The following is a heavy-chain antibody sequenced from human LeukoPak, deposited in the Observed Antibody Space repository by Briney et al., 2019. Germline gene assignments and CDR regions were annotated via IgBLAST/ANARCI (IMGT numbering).Heavy chain of an antibody. Sequence: SETLSLTCTVSGGSISSGGHYWSWIRQRPGKGLEWIGYINYSGSTYYNPSLKSRVSISLDTSQNHFSLRLSSVTAADTAVYYCARDEAIFGAGYYYGMDVWGQGTTVTVSS. CDR3: ARDEAIFGAGYYYGMDV. D-gene: IGHD3-3*01. CDR1: GGSISSGGHY. CDR2: INYSGST. V-gene: IGHV4-31*03. J-gene: IGHJ6*02.